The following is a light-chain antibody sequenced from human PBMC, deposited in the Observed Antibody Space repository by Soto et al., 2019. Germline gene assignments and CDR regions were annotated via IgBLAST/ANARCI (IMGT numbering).Light chain of an antibody. V-gene: IGKV3-20*01. J-gene: IGKJ1*01. CDR2: GAS. CDR1: KSVSSSY. CDR3: QQYGSSPRT. Sequence: EIVLTQSPGTLSLSPGERATLCCRASKSVSSSYLAWYQQKPGQAPRLLIYGASSRATGIPDRFSGSGSGTDFTLTISRLEPEDFAVYYCQQYGSSPRTFGQGTKVELK.